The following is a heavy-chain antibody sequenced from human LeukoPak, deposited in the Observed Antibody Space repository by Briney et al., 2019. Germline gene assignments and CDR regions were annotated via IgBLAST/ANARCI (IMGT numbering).Heavy chain of an antibody. CDR1: GGSISSSSYY. V-gene: IGHV4-39*01. CDR2: IYYSGST. D-gene: IGHD1-20*01. J-gene: IGHJ3*02. CDR3: ARPPLGRDYNWNAFDI. Sequence: SETLSLTCTVSGGSISSSSYYWGWIRQPPGKGLEWIGSIYYSGSTYYNPSLKSRVTISVDTSKNQFSLKLSSVTAADTAVYYCARPPLGRDYNWNAFDIWGQGTMVTVSS.